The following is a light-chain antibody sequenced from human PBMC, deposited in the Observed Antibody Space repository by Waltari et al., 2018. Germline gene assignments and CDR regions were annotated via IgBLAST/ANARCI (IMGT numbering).Light chain of an antibody. V-gene: IGLV6-57*03. CDR3: QSYDSSNYNYV. J-gene: IGLJ1*01. CDR2: EDN. CDR1: SGNIASTF. Sequence: FMLTQPHSVSESPGRTITISCTRSSGNIASTFVQWFHQRPGSAPTTVIYEDNQRPSGVPDRFSGSIDSSSNSASLTISGLKTADEADYYCQSYDSSNYNYVFGTGTKVTVL.